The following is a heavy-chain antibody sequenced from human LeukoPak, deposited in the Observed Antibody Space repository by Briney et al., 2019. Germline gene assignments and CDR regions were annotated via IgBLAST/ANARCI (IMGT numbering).Heavy chain of an antibody. J-gene: IGHJ6*03. Sequence: GGSLRLSCTASRFTFGDYAMSWFRQAPGKGLEWVGFIRSKAYGGTTEYAASVKGRFTISRDDSKSIAYLQMNSLKTEDTAVYYCTRGWFPSYYYYMDVWGKGTTVTVSS. V-gene: IGHV3-49*03. CDR1: RFTFGDYA. D-gene: IGHD2-15*01. CDR3: TRGWFPSYYYYMDV. CDR2: IRSKAYGGTT.